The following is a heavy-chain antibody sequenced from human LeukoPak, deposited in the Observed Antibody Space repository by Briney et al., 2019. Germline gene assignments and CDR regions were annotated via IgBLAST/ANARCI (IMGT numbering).Heavy chain of an antibody. D-gene: IGHD6-13*01. J-gene: IGHJ3*02. CDR3: ARLIPAGGTGGAFDI. CDR2: IIPILGIA. V-gene: IGHV1-69*02. CDR1: GGTFSSYT. Sequence: SVKVSCKASGGTFSSYTISWVRQAPGQGLEWMGRIIPILGIANYAQKFQGRVTLSADEPTSTAYMELTSLRSEDTAVYYCARLIPAGGTGGAFDIWGQGTMITVSS.